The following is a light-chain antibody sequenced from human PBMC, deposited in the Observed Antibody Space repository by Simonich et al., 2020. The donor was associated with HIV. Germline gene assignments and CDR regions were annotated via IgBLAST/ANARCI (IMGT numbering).Light chain of an antibody. CDR3: SSYTSSSTWV. CDR1: SRDVGGYNY. Sequence: QSALPQPASVSGSPGQSITISCSGTSRDVGGYNYVSWYQQHQGQAPKLMIYDVSKRPSGVSTRFSGSKSGNTASLTISGLQAEDEADYYCSSYTSSSTWVFGGGTKLTVL. J-gene: IGLJ3*02. V-gene: IGLV2-14*01. CDR2: DVS.